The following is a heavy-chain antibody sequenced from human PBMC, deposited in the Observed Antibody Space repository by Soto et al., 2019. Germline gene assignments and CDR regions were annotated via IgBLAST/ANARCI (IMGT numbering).Heavy chain of an antibody. J-gene: IGHJ4*02. CDR1: GYTFTNYY. CDR2: IKCSGGET. D-gene: IGHD6-13*01. V-gene: IGHV1-46*01. Sequence: ASVKVSCKTSGYTFTNYYMHWVRQAPGQGLEWMGIIKCSGGETTYAQRFLGRFTISRDNSKNTLYLQMNSLRAEDTAIYYCAKVSSSWYAGFFDLWGQGTLVTVSS. CDR3: AKVSSSWYAGFFDL.